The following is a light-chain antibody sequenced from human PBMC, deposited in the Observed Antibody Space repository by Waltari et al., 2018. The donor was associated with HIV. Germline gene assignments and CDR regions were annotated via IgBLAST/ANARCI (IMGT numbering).Light chain of an antibody. CDR3: QQRSNWPPGFT. CDR2: DAS. Sequence: EIVMTQSPATLSVSPGERATLACRASQSFSSDLAWYQHKPGQAPSLLVYDASSRATGIPARFRGSGSGTDFTLTITSLEPDDFAVYYCQQRSNWPPGFTFGQGTKLEIK. J-gene: IGKJ2*01. CDR1: QSFSSD. V-gene: IGKV3-11*01.